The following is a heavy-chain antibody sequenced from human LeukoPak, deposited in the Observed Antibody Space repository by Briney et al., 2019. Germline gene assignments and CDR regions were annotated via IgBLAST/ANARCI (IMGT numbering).Heavy chain of an antibody. CDR2: ISSNGGST. D-gene: IGHD4-17*01. Sequence: PGGSLRLSCSDSGFTFSSYAMHWVRQAPGKGLEYVSAISSNGGSTYYADSVKGRFTISRDNSKNTLYLQMSSLRAEDTAVYYCVKESYGAYGPVPVGGYWGQGTLVTVSS. CDR1: GFTFSSYA. J-gene: IGHJ4*02. CDR3: VKESYGAYGPVPVGGY. V-gene: IGHV3-64D*06.